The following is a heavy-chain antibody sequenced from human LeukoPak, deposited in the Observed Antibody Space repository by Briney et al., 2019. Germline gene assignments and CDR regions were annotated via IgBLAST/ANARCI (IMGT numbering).Heavy chain of an antibody. CDR1: GATFSSYA. V-gene: IGHV1-69*04. D-gene: IGHD2-2*01. CDR2: IIPILGIA. Sequence: GASVKLSCKASGATFSSYAISWVRHAPGQGLEWMGRIIPILGIANYAQKYQGRVTITADKSTSTAYMELSSLRSEDTAVYYCASLADIVVVPAATGLFDFGGQGTVVTVSA. CDR3: ASLADIVVVPAATGLFDF. J-gene: IGHJ4*02.